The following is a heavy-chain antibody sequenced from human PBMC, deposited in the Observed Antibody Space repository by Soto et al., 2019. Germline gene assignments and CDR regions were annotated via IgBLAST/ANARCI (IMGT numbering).Heavy chain of an antibody. CDR2: IIPIFGTA. CDR3: ARGSHDFWSGFGSGMDV. J-gene: IGHJ6*02. CDR1: GGTFSSYA. D-gene: IGHD3-3*01. V-gene: IGHV1-69*01. Sequence: QVQLVQSGAEVKKPGSSVKVSCKASGGTFSSYAISWVRQAPGQGLEWMGGIIPIFGTANYAQKFQGRVTITADESKSTAYMELSSLRSEDTAVYYCARGSHDFWSGFGSGMDVWGQGTTVTVSS.